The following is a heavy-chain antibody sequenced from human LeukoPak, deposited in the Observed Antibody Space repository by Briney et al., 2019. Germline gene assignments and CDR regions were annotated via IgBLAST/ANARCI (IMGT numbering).Heavy chain of an antibody. Sequence: SETLSLTCAVSGGSISSGGYSWSWIRQPPGKGLEWIGYIYHSGSTYYNPSLKSRVTISVDRSKNQFSLKLSSVTAADTAVYYCARRRDCSSTSCLNWFDPWDQGTLVTVSS. CDR1: GGSISSGGYS. CDR3: ARRRDCSSTSCLNWFDP. CDR2: IYHSGST. D-gene: IGHD2-2*01. V-gene: IGHV4-30-2*01. J-gene: IGHJ5*02.